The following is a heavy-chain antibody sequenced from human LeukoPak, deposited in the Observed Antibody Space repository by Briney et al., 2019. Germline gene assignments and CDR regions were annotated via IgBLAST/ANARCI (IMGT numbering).Heavy chain of an antibody. V-gene: IGHV3-49*03. Sequence: GGSLRLSCTASGFPFGDYAMSWFRQAPGKGLEWVGFIRSKTHGGTTEFAAPVKDRFSISRDDSKRIAYLQMNGLKTEDTAVYYCTRDGIPETNWSGYYIDYWGQGTLVTVSS. D-gene: IGHD3-3*01. CDR3: TRDGIPETNWSGYYIDY. CDR2: IRSKTHGGTT. CDR1: GFPFGDYA. J-gene: IGHJ4*02.